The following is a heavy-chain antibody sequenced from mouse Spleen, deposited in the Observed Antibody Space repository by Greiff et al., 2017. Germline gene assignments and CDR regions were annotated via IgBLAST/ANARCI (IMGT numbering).Heavy chain of an antibody. Sequence: QVQLQQPGAELVMPGASVKLSCKASGYTFTSYWMHWVKQRPGQGLEWIGEIDPSDSYTNYNQKFKGKATLTVDKSSSTAYMQLSSLTSEDSAVYYCARKFYGSSYGWFAYWGQGTLVTVSA. V-gene: IGHV1-69*01. CDR3: ARKFYGSSYGWFAY. CDR1: GYTFTSYW. J-gene: IGHJ3*01. D-gene: IGHD1-1*01. CDR2: IDPSDSYT.